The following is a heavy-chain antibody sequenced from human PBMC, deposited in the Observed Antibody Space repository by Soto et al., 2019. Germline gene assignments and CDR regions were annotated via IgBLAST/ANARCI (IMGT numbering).Heavy chain of an antibody. CDR2: INHSGST. CDR1: GGSFSGYY. J-gene: IGHJ4*02. D-gene: IGHD5-18*01. V-gene: IGHV4-34*01. CDR3: ARGLSYGAFDY. Sequence: SETLSLTCAVYGGSFSGYYWSWIRQPPGKGLEWIGEINHSGSTNYNPSLKSRVTISVDTSENQFSLKLSSVTAADTAVYYCARGLSYGAFDYWGQGTLVNVSS.